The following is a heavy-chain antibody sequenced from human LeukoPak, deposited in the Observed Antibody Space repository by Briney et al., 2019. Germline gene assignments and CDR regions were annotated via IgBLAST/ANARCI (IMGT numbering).Heavy chain of an antibody. J-gene: IGHJ4*02. CDR1: GYTFTGYY. Sequence: ASVKVSCKASGYTFTGYYMHWVRQAPGQGLEWMGRINPNSGGTNYAQKFQGRVTMTRDTSISTAYMELSRLRSDDTAVYYCAGTKTTAMVGFDYWGQGTLVTVSS. CDR3: AGTKTTAMVGFDY. CDR2: INPNSGGT. V-gene: IGHV1-2*06. D-gene: IGHD5-18*01.